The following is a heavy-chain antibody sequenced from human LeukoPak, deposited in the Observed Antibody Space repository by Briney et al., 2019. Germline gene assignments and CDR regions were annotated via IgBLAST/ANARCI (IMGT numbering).Heavy chain of an antibody. Sequence: SETLSLTCTVSGGSISRYYWSWIRQPPGKGLEWIGYIHYSGSTNANPSLRSRVTISVDTSKNQFSLKLRSVTAADTAVYYCARDLDNSGWYVFDYWGRGNLVTVSS. V-gene: IGHV4-59*13. J-gene: IGHJ4*02. D-gene: IGHD6-19*01. CDR3: ARDLDNSGWYVFDY. CDR1: GGSISRYY. CDR2: IHYSGST.